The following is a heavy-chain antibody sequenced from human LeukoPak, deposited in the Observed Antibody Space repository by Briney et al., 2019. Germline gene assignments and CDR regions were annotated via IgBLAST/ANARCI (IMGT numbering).Heavy chain of an antibody. J-gene: IGHJ4*02. Sequence: GESLKISCKGSGYSFTSYWIGWVRQMPGKGLEWMGIIYPGDSDTRYSPSFQGQVTISADKSISTAYLQWSSLKASDTAMYYCARHKYYYDYTGYFPLDYWGQGTLVTVSS. D-gene: IGHD3-22*01. V-gene: IGHV5-51*01. CDR3: ARHKYYYDYTGYFPLDY. CDR2: IYPGDSDT. CDR1: GYSFTSYW.